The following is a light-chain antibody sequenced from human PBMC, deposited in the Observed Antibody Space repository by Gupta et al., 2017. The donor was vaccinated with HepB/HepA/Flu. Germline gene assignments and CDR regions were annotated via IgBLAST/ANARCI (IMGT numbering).Light chain of an antibody. CDR2: EVS. J-gene: IGLJ3*02. Sequence: QSALTHPPSASGSPGPSVTIPCTGPSSHVGSYIYVSWYQQPPDKAPNLMIVEVSQRPSGVPDRFAGSKSGNTASLTVSGLQAEDEADYYCNSDAGSNNWVFGGGTKLTVL. CDR3: NSDAGSNNWV. CDR1: SSHVGSYIY. V-gene: IGLV2-8*01.